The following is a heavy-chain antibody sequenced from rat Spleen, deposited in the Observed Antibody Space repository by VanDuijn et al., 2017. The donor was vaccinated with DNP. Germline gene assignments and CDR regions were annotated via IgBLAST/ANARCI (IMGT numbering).Heavy chain of an antibody. CDR1: GFTFSDYY. V-gene: IGHV5-22*01. CDR2: ISYDGGST. D-gene: IGHD1-11*01. J-gene: IGHJ4*01. CDR3: ARDNYGTSGALDP. Sequence: EVQLVESGGGLVQPGRSLKLSCAASGFTFSDYYMAWVRQAPTTGLEWVAYISYDGGSTYYGDSVKGRFTISRDNAKSTLYLQMNSLRSEDMATYYCARDNYGTSGALDPWGQGTSVTVSS.